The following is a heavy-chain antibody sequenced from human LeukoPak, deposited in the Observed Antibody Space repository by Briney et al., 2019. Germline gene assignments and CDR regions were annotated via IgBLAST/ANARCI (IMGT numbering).Heavy chain of an antibody. V-gene: IGHV3-33*06. CDR3: AKDAKRGFDYSNSLEK. D-gene: IGHD4-11*01. J-gene: IGHJ4*02. CDR1: HFTFSHFG. Sequence: PGESLRLSCVASHFTFSHFGMHWVRQAPGNGLEWVAVIWNDGSSQYYADSVKGRFTISRDNSQNTVYLQMNGLRAEDTAVYYCAKDAKRGFDYSNSLEKWGQGTLVIVSS. CDR2: IWNDGSSQ.